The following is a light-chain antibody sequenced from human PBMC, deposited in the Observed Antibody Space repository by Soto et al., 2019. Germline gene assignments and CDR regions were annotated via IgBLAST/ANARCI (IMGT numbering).Light chain of an antibody. CDR2: AAS. V-gene: IGKV3-20*01. Sequence: EIVLTQSPGTLSLSPGERATLSCRASQSVSSSYLAWYQQKPGQAPRLLIYAASSRATGIPDRFSGGGSGTDFTLTISRLEPGDFAVYYCQQYGSSPWTFGQGTKVEIK. J-gene: IGKJ1*01. CDR1: QSVSSSY. CDR3: QQYGSSPWT.